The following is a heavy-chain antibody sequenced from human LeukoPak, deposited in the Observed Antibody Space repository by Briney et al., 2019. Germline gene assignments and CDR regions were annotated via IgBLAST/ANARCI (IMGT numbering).Heavy chain of an antibody. Sequence: GGSLRLSYAASGFSFSGYAMTWVRQAPGKGLEWVSGISGRGGSTYYADSVKGRFTISRDNSKSTLYLQMNSLRAEDTAIYYCAKDQVATINPRYFDFWGQGTLVTVSS. CDR1: GFSFSGYA. D-gene: IGHD5-24*01. CDR2: ISGRGGST. J-gene: IGHJ4*02. CDR3: AKDQVATINPRYFDF. V-gene: IGHV3-23*01.